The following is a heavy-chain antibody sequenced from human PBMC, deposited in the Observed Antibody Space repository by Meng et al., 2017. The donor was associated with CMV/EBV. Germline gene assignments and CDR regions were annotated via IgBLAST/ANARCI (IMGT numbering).Heavy chain of an antibody. D-gene: IGHD1-26*01. V-gene: IGHV3-11*04. Sequence: GGSLRLSCVGSGFIFSDYYMSWIRQAPGKGLEIVSDISSSGASIYYADSVEGRFTISRDNAKNSLYLQMNSLRAEDTAVYYCARVRGSYSLDYWGQGTLVTVSS. CDR2: ISSSGASI. CDR3: ARVRGSYSLDY. J-gene: IGHJ4*02. CDR1: GFIFSDYY.